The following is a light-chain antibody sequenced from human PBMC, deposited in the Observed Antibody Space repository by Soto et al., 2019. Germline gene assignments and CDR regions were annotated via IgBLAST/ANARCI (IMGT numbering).Light chain of an antibody. CDR2: MAS. V-gene: IGKV1-5*03. CDR1: QSISSS. CDR3: QQYNSYSWT. J-gene: IGKJ1*01. Sequence: DIQMTQSPSSVSASVGDRVTITCRASQSISSSLAWYQQKPGKAPKLLIYMASSLESGVPSRFSGSGSGTEFTLTITSLQPDDFATYYCQQYNSYSWTFGQGTKVDIK.